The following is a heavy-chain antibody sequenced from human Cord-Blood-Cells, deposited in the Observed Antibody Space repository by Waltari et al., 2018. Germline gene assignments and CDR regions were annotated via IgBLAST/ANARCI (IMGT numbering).Heavy chain of an antibody. CDR1: GFTFSSYG. D-gene: IGHD2-15*01. V-gene: IGHV3-30*18. Sequence: QVQLVESGGVVVQPGRSLRLSCAASGFTFSSYGMPWVRQAPGKGLEWVAVISYDGSNKYYADSVKGRFTISRDNSKNTLYLQMNSLRAEDTAVYYCAKSLGVVVVAADYWGQGTLVTVSS. J-gene: IGHJ4*02. CDR2: ISYDGSNK. CDR3: AKSLGVVVVAADY.